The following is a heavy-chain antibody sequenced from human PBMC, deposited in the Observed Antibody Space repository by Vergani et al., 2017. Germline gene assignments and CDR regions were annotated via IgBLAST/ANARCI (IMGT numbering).Heavy chain of an antibody. V-gene: IGHV4-30-4*08. CDR3: ASKPTGTTWYSVTYYFVF. CDR1: GGSISRNDYY. J-gene: IGHJ4*02. Sequence: VQLQESGPGLVKPSQILYLTCSVSGGSISRNDYYWTWIRQPPGKGLEWLGYIYYSWSTYYNPSLKNRLTMSVDTSKNQFSLGLNSVTASDTAMYSCASKPTGTTWYSVTYYFVFWGQGTRVAVSS. D-gene: IGHD6-13*01. CDR2: IYYSWST.